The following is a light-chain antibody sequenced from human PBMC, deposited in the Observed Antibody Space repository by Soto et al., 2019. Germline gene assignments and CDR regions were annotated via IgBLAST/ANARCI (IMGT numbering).Light chain of an antibody. CDR1: SSDVGGYNY. CDR3: RSYISSSTLVI. CDR2: DVG. J-gene: IGLJ2*01. V-gene: IGLV2-14*03. Sequence: QSALTQPASVSGSPGQSITISCTGTSSDVGGYNYVSWYQQHPGKAPKLMIYDVGNRPSGVYNRFSGSKSGNTASLTISGLQAEDGDDYYCRSYISSSTLVIFGGGNQLTVL.